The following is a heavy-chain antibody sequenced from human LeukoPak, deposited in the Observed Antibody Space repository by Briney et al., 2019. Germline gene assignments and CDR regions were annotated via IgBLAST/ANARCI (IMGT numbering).Heavy chain of an antibody. CDR1: GYTFTSYG. J-gene: IGHJ4*02. D-gene: IGHD1-26*01. V-gene: IGHV1-18*01. Sequence: ASVKVSCKASGYTFTSYGISWVRQATGQGLEWMGWISAYNGNTNYAQKLQGRLTITTDTSSSTAALVLRSLRTDDDAVYYCAGDLLRRIVGATTPSHYWGQGTLVTVSS. CDR2: ISAYNGNT. CDR3: AGDLLRRIVGATTPSHY.